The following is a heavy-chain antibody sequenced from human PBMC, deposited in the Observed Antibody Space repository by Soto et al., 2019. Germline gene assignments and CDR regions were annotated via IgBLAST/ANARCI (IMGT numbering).Heavy chain of an antibody. J-gene: IGHJ4*02. CDR2: INPSGGST. Sequence: ASVKVSCKASGYTFSSYSMHWVRQAPGQGLEWMGIINPSGGSTTYAQKFQGRVTMTRDTSTSTVYMELSSLRSEDTAVYFCAREPARDYVDYWGQGTLVTVSS. CDR1: GYTFSSYS. V-gene: IGHV1-46*03. CDR3: AREPARDYVDY.